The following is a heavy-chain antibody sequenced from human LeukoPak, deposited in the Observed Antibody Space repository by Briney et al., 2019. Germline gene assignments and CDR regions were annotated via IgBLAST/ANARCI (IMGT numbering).Heavy chain of an antibody. CDR3: ARRSGMAVAGAFDY. CDR1: GFTFSSYG. J-gene: IGHJ4*02. Sequence: GGSLRLSCAASGFTFSSYGMSWVRQAPGKGLDWVSGISGSGGSTYYADSVKGRFTISRDNSKNTLYLQMNSLRAEDTAVYYCARRSGMAVAGAFDYWGQGTLVTVSS. CDR2: ISGSGGST. D-gene: IGHD6-19*01. V-gene: IGHV3-23*01.